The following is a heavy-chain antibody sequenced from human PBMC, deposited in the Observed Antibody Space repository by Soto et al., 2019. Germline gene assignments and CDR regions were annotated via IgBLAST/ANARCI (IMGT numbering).Heavy chain of an antibody. J-gene: IGHJ4*02. CDR3: ARGLFSENYYSGGWYYFDS. Sequence: QVQLQQWGAGLLKPSETLSLTCAVYGGSFSGYSWTWIRQSPGKGLEWIGQINHSGSTNSNPSLKSRVNISLVTSKNQFSLELTSVTAADTAVYYCARGLFSENYYSGGWYYFDSWGQGTLVTVSS. CDR2: INHSGST. V-gene: IGHV4-34*01. CDR1: GGSFSGYS. D-gene: IGHD1-26*01.